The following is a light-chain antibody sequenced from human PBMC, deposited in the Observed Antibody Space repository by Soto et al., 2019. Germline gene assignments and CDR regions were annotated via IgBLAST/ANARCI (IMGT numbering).Light chain of an antibody. CDR3: QQYNSDPLT. CDR1: QKISGW. V-gene: IGKV1-5*01. J-gene: IGKJ1*01. CDR2: DAS. Sequence: DIPMTQSPSTLSASIRDRVSITRRASQKISGWLAWYQQKPGKAPKLLIYDASSLQSGVPSRFSGSGSGTEFTLTISSLQPDDFATYYCQQYNSDPLTFGQGTKVEIK.